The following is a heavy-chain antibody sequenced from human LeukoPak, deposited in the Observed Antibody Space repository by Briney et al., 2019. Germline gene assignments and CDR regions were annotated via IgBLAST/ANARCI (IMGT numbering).Heavy chain of an antibody. CDR1: GFTFSIYG. CDR3: ARDGD. V-gene: IGHV3-23*01. CDR2: ISGSGGST. Sequence: GGSLRLSCAASGFTFSIYGMNWVRQAPGKGLEWVSGISGSGGSTYYADSVKGRFTISRDNAKNSLYLQMNSLRAEDTAVYYCARDGDWGQGTLVTVSS. J-gene: IGHJ4*02.